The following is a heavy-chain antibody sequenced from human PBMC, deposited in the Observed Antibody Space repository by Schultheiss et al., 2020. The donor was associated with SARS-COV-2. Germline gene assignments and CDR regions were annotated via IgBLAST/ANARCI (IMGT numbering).Heavy chain of an antibody. D-gene: IGHD4-17*01. CDR1: GGSISSYY. V-gene: IGHV4-34*01. Sequence: GSLRLSCTVSGGSISSYYWSWIRQPPGKGLEWIGEINHSGSTNYNPSLKSRVTISVDTSKNQFSLRLSSVTAADTAVYYCASLVTTRISSSYYAMDVWGQGTTVTVSS. CDR3: ASLVTTRISSSYYAMDV. J-gene: IGHJ6*02. CDR2: INHSGST.